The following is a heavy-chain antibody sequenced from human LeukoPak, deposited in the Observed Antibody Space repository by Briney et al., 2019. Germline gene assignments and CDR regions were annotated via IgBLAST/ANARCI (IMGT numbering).Heavy chain of an antibody. Sequence: ASVKVSCKASGGTFSNYAINWVRQAPGQGFEWIGGIIPIFGTTNYAQKFQGRVTITADESTTTAYMELNSLRSEDTAMYFCARQRTGRFDYWGQGTLVTVSS. D-gene: IGHD1-1*01. CDR3: ARQRTGRFDY. J-gene: IGHJ4*02. CDR1: GGTFSNYA. CDR2: IIPIFGTT. V-gene: IGHV1-69*13.